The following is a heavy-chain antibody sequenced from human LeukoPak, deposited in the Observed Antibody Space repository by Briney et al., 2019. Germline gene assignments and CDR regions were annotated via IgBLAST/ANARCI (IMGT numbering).Heavy chain of an antibody. CDR2: IYYSGST. D-gene: IGHD3-16*01. J-gene: IGHJ4*02. V-gene: IGHV4-31*03. Sequence: SQTLSLTCTVSGGSISSGGYYWSWIRQHPGKGLEWIGYIYYSGSTYYNPSLKSRLTMSVDTSKNQFSLKLSSVTAADTAVYYCAREGGGSFNKLLDYWGQGTLVTVSS. CDR1: GGSISSGGYY. CDR3: AREGGGSFNKLLDY.